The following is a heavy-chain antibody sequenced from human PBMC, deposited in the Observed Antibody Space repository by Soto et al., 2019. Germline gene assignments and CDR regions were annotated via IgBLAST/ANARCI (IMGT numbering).Heavy chain of an antibody. J-gene: IGHJ2*01. CDR1: GGTFSSYA. Sequence: QVQLVQSGAAVKKPGSSVKVSCKASGGTFSSYAISWVRQSPGQVLEWMGGIIPILGTANYAQKFQGRVTITADESAGTAYMELSSLRSEYTAVYYCARATVATPHWYFDLWGRGTLVTVSS. D-gene: IGHD4-4*01. V-gene: IGHV1-69*01. CDR2: IIPILGTA. CDR3: ARATVATPHWYFDL.